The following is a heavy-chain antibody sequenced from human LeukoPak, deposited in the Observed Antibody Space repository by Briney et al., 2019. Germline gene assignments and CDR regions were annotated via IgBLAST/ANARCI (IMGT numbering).Heavy chain of an antibody. J-gene: IGHJ4*02. CDR2: INPSGGST. CDR1: GYTFTSYY. D-gene: IGHD3-10*01. V-gene: IGHV1-46*01. Sequence: ASVKVSCKASGYTFTSYYMRWVRQAPGQGLEWMGIINPSGGSTSYAQKFQGRVTMTRDTSTSTVYMELSSLRSEDTAVYYCARDAKVTMVRGVGVDYWGQGTLVTVSS. CDR3: ARDAKVTMVRGVGVDY.